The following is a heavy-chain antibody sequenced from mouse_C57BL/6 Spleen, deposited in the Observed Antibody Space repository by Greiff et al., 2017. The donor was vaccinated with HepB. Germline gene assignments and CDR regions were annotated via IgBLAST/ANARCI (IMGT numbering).Heavy chain of an antibody. D-gene: IGHD1-1*01. Sequence: VKLMESGAELARPGASVKLSCKASGYTFTSYGISWVKQRTGQGLEWIGEIYPRSGNTYYNEKFKGKATLTADKSSSTAYMELRSLTSEDSAVYFCAREGLITTVVAPDYWGQGTTLTVSS. V-gene: IGHV1-81*01. CDR3: AREGLITTVVAPDY. CDR2: IYPRSGNT. J-gene: IGHJ2*01. CDR1: GYTFTSYG.